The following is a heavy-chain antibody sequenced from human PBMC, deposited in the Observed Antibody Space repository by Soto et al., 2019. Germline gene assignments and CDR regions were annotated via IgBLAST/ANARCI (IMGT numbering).Heavy chain of an antibody. Sequence: QVQLVESGGGVVQPGRSLRLSCAASRFSFSTYAIHWVRQAPGKGLVRVAGISYDGGNEYYADSVKGRFTISRDNSKSTLYLKMNSLGPDDTAVYYCARDRSGSHEIDDSLDIWGRGTMVTVSS. V-gene: IGHV3-30-3*01. CDR3: ARDRSGSHEIDDSLDI. J-gene: IGHJ3*02. D-gene: IGHD2-15*01. CDR2: ISYDGGNE. CDR1: RFSFSTYA.